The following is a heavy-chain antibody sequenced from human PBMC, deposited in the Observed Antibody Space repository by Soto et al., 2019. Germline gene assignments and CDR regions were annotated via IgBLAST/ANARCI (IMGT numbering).Heavy chain of an antibody. D-gene: IGHD3-16*01. V-gene: IGHV1-69*12. CDR1: GGTFSSYA. CDR2: IIPIFGTA. CDR3: ARGAYLKGDNWFDP. Sequence: QVQLVQSGAEVKKPGSSVKVACKASGGTFSSYAISWVRQAPGQGLDWMGGIIPIFGTANYAQKFQGRVTITADESTSTAYMELSSLRSEDTAVYYCARGAYLKGDNWFDPWGQGTLVTVSS. J-gene: IGHJ5*02.